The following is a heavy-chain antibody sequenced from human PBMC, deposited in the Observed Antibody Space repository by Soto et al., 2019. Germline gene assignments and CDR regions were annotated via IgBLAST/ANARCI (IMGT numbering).Heavy chain of an antibody. CDR2: LSYDGRKK. CDR1: GFTFSSYG. J-gene: IGHJ4*02. V-gene: IGHV3-30*18. Sequence: QVQLVESGGGVVQPGGSLRLSCAASGFTFSSYGMHWVRQDPGKGLEWVAVLSYDGRKKNYADSVKGRFTIPRDNSKNTLYLQLNSLRAEDTAVYYCAKAGDYYDCSGPGFHWGQGTLVTVSS. CDR3: AKAGDYYDCSGPGFH. D-gene: IGHD3-22*01.